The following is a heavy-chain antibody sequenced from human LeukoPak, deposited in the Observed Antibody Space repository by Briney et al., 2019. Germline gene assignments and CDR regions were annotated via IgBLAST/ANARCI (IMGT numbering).Heavy chain of an antibody. D-gene: IGHD6-19*01. Sequence: SETLSLTCTVSGGSISSYYWSWIRQPPGKGLEWIGYIYYSGSTNYNPSLKSRVTISVDTSKNQFSLKLSSVTAADTAVYYCARLSSSGWPAGFDYWGQGTLVTVSS. V-gene: IGHV4-59*08. CDR1: GGSISSYY. CDR3: ARLSSSGWPAGFDY. J-gene: IGHJ4*02. CDR2: IYYSGST.